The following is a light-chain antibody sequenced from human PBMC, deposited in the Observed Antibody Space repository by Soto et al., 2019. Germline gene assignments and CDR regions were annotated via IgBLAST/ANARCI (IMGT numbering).Light chain of an antibody. J-gene: IGKJ1*01. CDR1: QSVTGSY. CDR2: GAS. V-gene: IGKV3-20*01. Sequence: EIVLTQSPGTLSLSPGEGATLSCWASQSVTGSYLAWYQQKPGQAPRLLIYGASSRATGIPDRFSGSESGTDFTLTISRLEPEDFAVYYCQQYGSSPRTFGQGTKVEI. CDR3: QQYGSSPRT.